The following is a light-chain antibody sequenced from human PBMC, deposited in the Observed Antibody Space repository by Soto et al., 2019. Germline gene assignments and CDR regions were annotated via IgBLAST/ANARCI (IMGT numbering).Light chain of an antibody. J-gene: IGKJ2*01. V-gene: IGKV3-20*01. CDR2: AAS. CDR3: QQHVKSPRT. Sequence: EIVLTQSPGTLSLSPGERATLSCRASQSVDSHYLAWYHQRPGQAPRLLISAASRRASGIPDRFSGSGSGTEFTLSISRLEPEHFGMYYCQQHVKSPRTFGQGTKLAIK. CDR1: QSVDSHY.